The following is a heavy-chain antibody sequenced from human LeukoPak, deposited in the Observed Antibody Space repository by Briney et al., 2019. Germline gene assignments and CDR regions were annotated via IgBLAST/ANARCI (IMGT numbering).Heavy chain of an antibody. D-gene: IGHD3-16*02. CDR1: GYTFTGYY. Sequence: ASVNVSCKASGYTFTGYYMHWVRQAPGQGLEWMGWINPNSGGTNYAQKFQGRVTMTRDTSISTAYMELSRLRSDDTAVYYCARVLQDDYVWGTYRPFDYWGQGTLVTVSS. CDR3: ARVLQDDYVWGTYRPFDY. CDR2: INPNSGGT. J-gene: IGHJ4*02. V-gene: IGHV1-2*02.